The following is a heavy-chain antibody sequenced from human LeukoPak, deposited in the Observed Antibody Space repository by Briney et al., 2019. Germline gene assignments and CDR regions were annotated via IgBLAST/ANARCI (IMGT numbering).Heavy chain of an antibody. CDR1: GYAFTSYD. CDR2: MNPNSGNT. D-gene: IGHD3-9*01. CDR3: ARGAYYYDILTGYYY. V-gene: IGHV1-8*01. Sequence: ASVKVSCKASGYAFTSYDINWVRQAPGQGLEWMGWMNPNSGNTGYAQKLQGRVTMTRNTSISTAYMELSSLRSEDTAVYYCARGAYYYDILTGYYYWGQGTLVTVSS. J-gene: IGHJ4*02.